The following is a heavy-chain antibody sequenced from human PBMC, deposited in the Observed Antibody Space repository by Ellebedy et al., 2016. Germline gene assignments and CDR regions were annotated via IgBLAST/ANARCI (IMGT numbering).Heavy chain of an antibody. Sequence: GESLKISCAASGFSFSSYAMSWVRQAPGKGPEWVSVISDSGSNTYYADSVKGRFTISRDNSKNTLYLQMNSLRAEDTAVYYCAKREVVPAAKVDAFDIWGQGTMVTVSS. D-gene: IGHD2-2*01. J-gene: IGHJ3*02. CDR1: GFSFSSYA. CDR2: ISDSGSNT. CDR3: AKREVVPAAKVDAFDI. V-gene: IGHV3-23*01.